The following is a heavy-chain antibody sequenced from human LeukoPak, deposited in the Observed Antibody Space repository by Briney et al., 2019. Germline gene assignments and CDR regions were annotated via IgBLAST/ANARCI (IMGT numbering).Heavy chain of an antibody. V-gene: IGHV4-39*07. CDR3: ARDSITMVRGVINGMDV. Sequence: SETLSLTCTVSGGSISSSSYYWGWIRQPPGKGLEWIGSIYYSGSTYYNPSLKSRVTISVDTSKNQFSLKLSSVTAADTAVYYCARDSITMVRGVINGMDVWGQGTTVTASS. CDR1: GGSISSSSYY. J-gene: IGHJ6*02. CDR2: IYYSGST. D-gene: IGHD3-10*01.